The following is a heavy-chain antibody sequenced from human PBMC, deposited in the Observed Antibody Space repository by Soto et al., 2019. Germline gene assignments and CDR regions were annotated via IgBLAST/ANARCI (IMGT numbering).Heavy chain of an antibody. D-gene: IGHD3-16*01. V-gene: IGHV5-51*01. CDR2: IYPGDSDT. J-gene: IGHJ6*02. CDR1: GYSFTSYW. CDR3: AKDRPTMLFEDVTKSFYYYGMDV. Sequence: GESLKISCKGSGYSFTSYWIGWVRQMPGKGLEWMGIIYPGDSDTRYSPSFQGQVTISADKSISTAYLQWSSLRGEDTALYHCAKDRPTMLFEDVTKSFYYYGMDVWGQGTTVTVSS.